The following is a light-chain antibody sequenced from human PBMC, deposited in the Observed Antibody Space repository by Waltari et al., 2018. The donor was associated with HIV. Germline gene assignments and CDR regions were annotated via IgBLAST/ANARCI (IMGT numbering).Light chain of an antibody. CDR2: SNN. J-gene: IGLJ1*01. CDR3: AAWDDSLNGYV. Sequence: QSVLTQQPSASGTPGQRVTISCSGSSSNIGSNTVHWYQQLPGTAPKLLIYSNNQRPSGVPDRFSGSKSGTSASLAISGLQSEDEADYYCAAWDDSLNGYVFGTGTKVTVL. CDR1: SSNIGSNT. V-gene: IGLV1-44*01.